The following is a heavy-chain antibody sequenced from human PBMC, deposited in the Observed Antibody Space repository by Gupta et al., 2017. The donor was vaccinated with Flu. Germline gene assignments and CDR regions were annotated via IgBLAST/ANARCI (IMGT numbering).Heavy chain of an antibody. Sequence: QVQLVQSGAEVKKPGASVKLSCRASGYTFTMYYIHWVRRAPGLGLEWMGVIDPSGGGTTYAQGFQGRVTMTRNSSTNTIHMEMRSLTSEDTAVYYCARDMARGRDYWGQGTLVTVSS. J-gene: IGHJ4*02. CDR2: IDPSGGGT. V-gene: IGHV1-46*01. CDR3: ARDMARGRDY. D-gene: IGHD3-10*01. CDR1: GYTFTMYY.